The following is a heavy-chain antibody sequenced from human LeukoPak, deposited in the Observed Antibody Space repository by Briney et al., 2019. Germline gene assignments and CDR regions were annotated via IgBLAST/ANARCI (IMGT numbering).Heavy chain of an antibody. CDR3: AREYCSSTSCSMLDDY. CDR2: ISAYNGNT. Sequence: GASVKVSCKASGYTFTSYYMHWVRQAPGQGLEWMGWISAYNGNTNYAQKLQGRVTMTTDTSTSTAYMELRSLRSDDTPVYYCAREYCSSTSCSMLDDYWGQGTLVTVSS. CDR1: GYTFTSYY. D-gene: IGHD2-2*01. V-gene: IGHV1-18*04. J-gene: IGHJ4*02.